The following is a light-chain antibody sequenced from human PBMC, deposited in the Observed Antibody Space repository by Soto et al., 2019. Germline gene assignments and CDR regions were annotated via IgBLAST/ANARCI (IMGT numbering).Light chain of an antibody. J-gene: IGKJ5*01. V-gene: IGKV1D-12*01. CDR2: GAS. CDR1: QGIGTW. CDR3: QQTNSFPIT. Sequence: DVQVTQSPSFVSASVGDRVTITCRASQGIGTWLAWYQQKPGKAPNLLIYGASNLQSGVPPRFSGSGLGTQFTLTIFSLQPEDFATYYCQQTNSFPITFGQGTRVEF.